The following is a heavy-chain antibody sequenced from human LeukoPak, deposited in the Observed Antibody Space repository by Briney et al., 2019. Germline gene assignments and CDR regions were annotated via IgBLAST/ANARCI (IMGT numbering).Heavy chain of an antibody. D-gene: IGHD3-16*01. CDR3: AREGGLRFDP. CDR2: ISSSSSYI. Sequence: GGSLRLSCAASGFTFSSYSMNWVRQAPGKRLEWVSSISSSSSYIYYADSVKGRFTISRDNAKNSLYLQMNSLRAEDTAVYYCAREGGLRFDPWGQGTLVTVSS. CDR1: GFTFSSYS. J-gene: IGHJ5*02. V-gene: IGHV3-21*01.